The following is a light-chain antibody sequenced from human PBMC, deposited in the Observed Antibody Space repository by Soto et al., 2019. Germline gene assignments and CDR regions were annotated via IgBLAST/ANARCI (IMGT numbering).Light chain of an antibody. CDR1: QSVNNW. Sequence: DIQMTQSPSTLSASVGDRVTITCRASQSVNNWLAWYQQKPGKAPNLLIYKVSNLESGVPSRFSGSGSGTEFTFTISSLQSDDFATYYCQQYNSYSWTFGQGTKVEIK. J-gene: IGKJ1*01. V-gene: IGKV1-5*03. CDR2: KVS. CDR3: QQYNSYSWT.